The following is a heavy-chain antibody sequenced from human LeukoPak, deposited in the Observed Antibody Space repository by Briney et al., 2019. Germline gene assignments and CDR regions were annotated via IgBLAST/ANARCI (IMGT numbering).Heavy chain of an antibody. CDR2: INHSGST. CDR3: ARGGARHLVVVTASPFDY. CDR1: GGSFSDYY. J-gene: IGHJ4*02. V-gene: IGHV4-34*01. Sequence: SETLSLTCAVYGGSFSDYYWSWIRQPPGKGLEWIGEINHSGSTNYNPSLKSRVTISVDTPKNQFSLNLSSVTAADTAVYYCARGGARHLVVVTASPFDYWGQGTLVTVSS. D-gene: IGHD2-21*02.